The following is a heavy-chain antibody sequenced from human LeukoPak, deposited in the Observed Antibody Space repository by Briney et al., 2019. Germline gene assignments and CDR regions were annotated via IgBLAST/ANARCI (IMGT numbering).Heavy chain of an antibody. V-gene: IGHV4-4*02. CDR1: GASISSSNW. J-gene: IGHJ4*02. CDR2: ISPSGST. D-gene: IGHD4-11*01. Sequence: SETLSLTCAVSGASISSSNWWSWVRQPPGKGLEWIGEISPSGSTNYNPSLKSRVTISVDKSKNQFSLKLSSVTAADTAVYYCARRTTVTIPFGYWGQGTLVTVSS. CDR3: ARRTTVTIPFGY.